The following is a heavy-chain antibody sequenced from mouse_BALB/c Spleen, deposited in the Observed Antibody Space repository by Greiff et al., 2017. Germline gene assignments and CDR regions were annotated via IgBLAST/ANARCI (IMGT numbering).Heavy chain of an antibody. CDR1: GFTFSSYA. CDR2: ISSGGST. D-gene: IGHD2-3*01. Sequence: EVKLMESGGGLVKPGGSLKLSCAASGFTFSSYAMSWVRQTPEKRLEWVASISSGGSTYYPDSVKGRFTISRDNARNILYLQMSSLRSEDTAMYYCARRGDDPYWYFDVWGAGTTVTVSS. CDR3: ARRGDDPYWYFDV. J-gene: IGHJ1*01. V-gene: IGHV5-6-5*01.